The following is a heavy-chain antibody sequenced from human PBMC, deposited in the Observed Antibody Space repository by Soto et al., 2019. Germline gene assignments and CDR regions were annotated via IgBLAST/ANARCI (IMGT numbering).Heavy chain of an antibody. D-gene: IGHD3-3*01. J-gene: IGHJ6*02. CDR1: GGSISSSNW. CDR2: IYHSGST. V-gene: IGHV4-4*02. CDR3: ARVTYYDFWSGYYPSYGMDV. Sequence: QVQLQESGPGLVKPSGTLSLTCAVSGGSISSSNWWSWVRQPPGKGLEWIGEIYHSGSTNYNPSLKRRVTISVDKSKNQISLKLSSVTAADTAVYYCARVTYYDFWSGYYPSYGMDVWGQGTTVTVSS.